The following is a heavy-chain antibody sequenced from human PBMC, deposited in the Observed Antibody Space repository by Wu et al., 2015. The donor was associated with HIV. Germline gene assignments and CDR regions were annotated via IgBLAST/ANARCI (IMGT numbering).Heavy chain of an antibody. Sequence: QVQLVQSGAEVKKPGASVKVSCKASGYTFTGYYMHWVRQAPGRGLEWMGWINPNSGGTNYAQKFQGRVTMTRDTSISTAYMELSRLRSDDTAVYYCARASTMVRGVVNYYYYYGMDVWGQGTTVTVSS. J-gene: IGHJ6*02. CDR2: INPNSGGT. D-gene: IGHD3-10*01. V-gene: IGHV1-2*02. CDR3: ARASTMVRGVVNYYYYYGMDV. CDR1: GYTFTGYY.